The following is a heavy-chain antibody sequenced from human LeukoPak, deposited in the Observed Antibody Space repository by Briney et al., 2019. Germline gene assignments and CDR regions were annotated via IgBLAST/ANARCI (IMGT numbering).Heavy chain of an antibody. V-gene: IGHV1-69*05. CDR2: IIPIFGTA. J-gene: IGHJ3*02. CDR3: ARVGPTLGTMPGPGRIAFDI. D-gene: IGHD1-7*01. Sequence: GASVKVSCKASGGTFSSYAISWVRQAPGQGLEWMGGIIPIFGTANYAQKFQGRVTITTDESTSTAYMELSSLRSEDTAVYYCARVGPTLGTMPGPGRIAFDIWGQGTMVTVSS. CDR1: GGTFSSYA.